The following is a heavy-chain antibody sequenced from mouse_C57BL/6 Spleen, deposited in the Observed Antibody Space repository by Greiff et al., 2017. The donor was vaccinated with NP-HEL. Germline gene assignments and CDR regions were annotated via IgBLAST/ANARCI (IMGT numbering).Heavy chain of an antibody. V-gene: IGHV1-53*01. J-gene: IGHJ2*01. D-gene: IGHD2-2*01. Sequence: QVQLQQTGTELVKPGASVKLSCKASGYTFTSYWMHWVKQRPGQGLEWIGNINPSNGGTNYNEKFKSKATLTVDKSSSTAYMQLSSLISEDSAVYYCARSTMVTRDYFDYWGQGTTLTVSS. CDR2: INPSNGGT. CDR1: GYTFTSYW. CDR3: ARSTMVTRDYFDY.